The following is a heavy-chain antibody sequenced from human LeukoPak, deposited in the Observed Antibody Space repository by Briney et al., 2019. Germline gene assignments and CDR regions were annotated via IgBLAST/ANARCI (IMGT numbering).Heavy chain of an antibody. J-gene: IGHJ5*02. V-gene: IGHV3-74*01. Sequence: PGGSLRLSCAASGFTFSSYWMHWVRQAPGKGLVWVSRINSEGRSTSYADSVKGRFTISRDNAKNTLYLQMNSLRAEDTAVYYCARDPQAEMSFDPWGQGTLVTVSS. CDR2: INSEGRST. CDR3: ARDPQAEMSFDP. CDR1: GFTFSSYW. D-gene: IGHD5-24*01.